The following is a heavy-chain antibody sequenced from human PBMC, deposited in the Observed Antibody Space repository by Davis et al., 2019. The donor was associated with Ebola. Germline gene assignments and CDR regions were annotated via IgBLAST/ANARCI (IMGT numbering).Heavy chain of an antibody. D-gene: IGHD2-15*01. CDR2: INHSGST. V-gene: IGHV4-34*01. CDR3: AAAVNYYYGMDV. Sequence: SETLSPTCAVYGGSFSGYYWSWIRQPPGKGLEWIGEINHSGSTNYNPSLKSRVTISVDTSKNQFSLKLSAVTAADTAVYYCAAAVNYYYGMDVWGQGTTVTVSS. J-gene: IGHJ6*02. CDR1: GGSFSGYY.